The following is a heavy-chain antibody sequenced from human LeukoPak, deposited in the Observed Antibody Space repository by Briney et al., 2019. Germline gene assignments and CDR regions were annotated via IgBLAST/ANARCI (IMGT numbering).Heavy chain of an antibody. Sequence: ASVKVSCKASGYTFTSYGISWVRQAPGQGLEWMGWISCYNGNTIYEEKFQGRVTMTTDTSTSTAYMELRSLRSDDTAVYYCARDLNTVTYLYGMDVWGKGTTVTVSS. V-gene: IGHV1-18*04. D-gene: IGHD4-17*01. CDR2: ISCYNGNT. CDR3: ARDLNTVTYLYGMDV. J-gene: IGHJ6*04. CDR1: GYTFTSYG.